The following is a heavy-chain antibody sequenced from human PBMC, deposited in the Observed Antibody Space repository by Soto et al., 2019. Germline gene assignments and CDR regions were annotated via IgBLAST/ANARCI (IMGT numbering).Heavy chain of an antibody. CDR1: GFTFSGYA. CDR3: AKDIGVSPSRGFDY. D-gene: IGHD2-21*01. Sequence: EVQLLESGGGLVQPGGSLRLSCAASGFTFSGYAMSWVRQAPGKGLEWVSSISGSGPSTYYADSVKGRFTISRDNSKNNLYLQMNSLRAEDTALYYCAKDIGVSPSRGFDYWGPGTLVTVSS. J-gene: IGHJ4*02. CDR2: ISGSGPST. V-gene: IGHV3-23*01.